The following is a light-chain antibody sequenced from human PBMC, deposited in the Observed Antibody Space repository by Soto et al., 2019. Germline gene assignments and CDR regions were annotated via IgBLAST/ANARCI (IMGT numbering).Light chain of an antibody. Sequence: VIWMTQSPSLISASTGDRVTISGRMSQGIRSYLAWYQQKPGQDTELLIYAASTLQSGDPSRFSGSGSGTNFTLTIICLQSEYFATYYCQQYYSFPLTFGQGTNVQIK. CDR3: QQYYSFPLT. J-gene: IGKJ1*01. V-gene: IGKV1D-8*01. CDR1: QGIRSY. CDR2: AAS.